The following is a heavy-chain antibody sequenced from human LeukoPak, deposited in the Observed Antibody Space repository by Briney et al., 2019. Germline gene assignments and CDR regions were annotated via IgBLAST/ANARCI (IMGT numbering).Heavy chain of an antibody. J-gene: IGHJ5*02. CDR2: ISSSSSTI. CDR3: ARGPDIVVVPAAEP. CDR1: GFTFSSYS. V-gene: IGHV3-48*01. Sequence: AGGSLRLXCAASGFTFSSYSMNWVRQAPGKGLEWVSYISSSSSTIYYADSVKGRFTISRDNAKNSLYLQMNSLRAEDTAVYYCARGPDIVVVPAAEPWGQGTLVTVSS. D-gene: IGHD2-2*01.